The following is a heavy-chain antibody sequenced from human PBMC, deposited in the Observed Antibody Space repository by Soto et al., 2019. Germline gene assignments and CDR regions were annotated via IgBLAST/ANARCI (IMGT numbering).Heavy chain of an antibody. D-gene: IGHD4-17*01. CDR3: ARDLPPTTVTKGYFDY. V-gene: IGHV1-3*01. CDR2: INAGNGNT. CDR1: RYTFTSYA. J-gene: IGHJ4*02. Sequence: QVPLVQSGAEVKKPGASVKVSCKASRYTFTSYAMHWVRQAPGQRLEWMGWINAGNGNTKYSQKFQGRVTITRDTSASTAYMELSSLRSEDTAVYYCARDLPPTTVTKGYFDYWGQGTLVTVSS.